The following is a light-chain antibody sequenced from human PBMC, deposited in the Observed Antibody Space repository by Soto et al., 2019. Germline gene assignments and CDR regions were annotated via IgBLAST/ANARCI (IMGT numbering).Light chain of an antibody. Sequence: EIVLTQSPATLSLSPGERATLSCWASQSVSAYLAWYQQKPGQAPRVLIYDASNRATGIPARFSGSGYGTDFTLTITSLEPEDFAFYYCQQRINWPPTFGGGTKVEIK. CDR2: DAS. V-gene: IGKV3-11*01. J-gene: IGKJ4*01. CDR1: QSVSAY. CDR3: QQRINWPPT.